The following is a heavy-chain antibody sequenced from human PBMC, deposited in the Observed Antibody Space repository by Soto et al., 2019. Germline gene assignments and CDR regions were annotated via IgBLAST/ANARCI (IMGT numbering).Heavy chain of an antibody. J-gene: IGHJ4*02. CDR3: ARWGTTGGLDV. CDR2: TSYDGSNN. V-gene: IGHV3-30*03. CDR1: GFTFRSYV. D-gene: IGHD3-16*01. Sequence: QVQLVESGGGVVQPGTSLRLSCVGSGFTFRSYVIHWVRQAPGKGLEWVALTSYDGSNNFYGDSVKGRFTISRDNSMNTVNLQMDSLRLEDTALYYCARWGTTGGLDVWGQGTLVSVSS.